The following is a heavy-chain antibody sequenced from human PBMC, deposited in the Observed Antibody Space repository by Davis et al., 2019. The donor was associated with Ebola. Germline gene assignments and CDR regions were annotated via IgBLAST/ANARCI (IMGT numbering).Heavy chain of an antibody. CDR1: GYTFTSYG. D-gene: IGHD6-19*01. CDR2: ISASNGNT. J-gene: IGHJ3*02. Sequence: ASVKVSCKASGYTFTSYGISWVRQAPGQGLEWMGCISASNGNTNYAQKLQGRVTMTTDTSTSTAYMELRSLRSDDTAVYYCASDGSGWGYDAFDIWGQGTTVTVSS. CDR3: ASDGSGWGYDAFDI. V-gene: IGHV1-18*01.